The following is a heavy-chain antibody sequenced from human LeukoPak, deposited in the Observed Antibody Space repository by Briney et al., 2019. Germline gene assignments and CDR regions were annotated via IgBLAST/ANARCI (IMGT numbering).Heavy chain of an antibody. D-gene: IGHD5-18*01. CDR1: GGSISSSTYC. J-gene: IGHJ5*02. CDR3: ARLVDTAMAPTSWFDP. V-gene: IGHV4-39*07. Sequence: SETLSLTCTVSGGSISSSTYCWGWIRQSPGKGLEWIGSIYYSGNTHYNPSLKSRVTISVDTSKNQFSLKLTSVTAADTAVYYCARLVDTAMAPTSWFDPWGQGTLVTVSS. CDR2: IYYSGNT.